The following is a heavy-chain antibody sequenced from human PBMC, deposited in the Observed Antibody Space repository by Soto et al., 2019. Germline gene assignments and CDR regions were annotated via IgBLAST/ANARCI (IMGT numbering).Heavy chain of an antibody. J-gene: IGHJ6*01. CDR3: ARDKDRQQLGGNYYYIMDV. CDR2: NMPVFPRP. V-gene: IGHV1-69*12. D-gene: IGHD3-3*02. CDR1: GGTFRTSA. Sequence: QVQLVQSGAEVKKPGSSVKVSCKTSGGTFRTSAISWVRQAPGQGLEWMGGNMPVFPRPDYAQKFQGRVTITADESTGTAYMELSSLRSEDTAVYYCARDKDRQQLGGNYYYIMDVWGQGTTVTVSS.